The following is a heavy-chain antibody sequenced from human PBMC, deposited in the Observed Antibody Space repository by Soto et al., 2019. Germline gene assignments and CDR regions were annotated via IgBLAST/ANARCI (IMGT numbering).Heavy chain of an antibody. J-gene: IGHJ6*02. CDR3: SKEQIRGVMGVITYYYGMDV. V-gene: IGHV3-30*18. CDR1: GFTFSSYG. D-gene: IGHD3-10*01. CDR2: ISYDGSNK. Sequence: QVQLVESGGGVVQPGRSLRLSCAASGFTFSSYGMHWVLQAPAKGLEWVAVISYDGSNKYYAASVKGRFTISRDNSKTPPYLQVPSLGAEATAVSLCSKEQIRGVMGVITYYYGMDVWGQGPTVTVSS.